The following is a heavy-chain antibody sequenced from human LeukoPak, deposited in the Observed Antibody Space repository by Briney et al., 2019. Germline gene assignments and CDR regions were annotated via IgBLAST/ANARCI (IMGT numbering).Heavy chain of an antibody. D-gene: IGHD6-13*01. CDR3: AKKGGSTWNPLDY. V-gene: IGHV3-7*03. Sequence: GGSLRLSCAASGFTFSTSWMSWVRQVPGKGLEWVANIKKDGSETYYVDSVKGRFTISRDDAKNSLYLQMNSLRAEDTAMYYCAKKGGSTWNPLDYWGQGTLVTVSS. CDR1: GFTFSTSW. CDR2: IKKDGSET. J-gene: IGHJ4*02.